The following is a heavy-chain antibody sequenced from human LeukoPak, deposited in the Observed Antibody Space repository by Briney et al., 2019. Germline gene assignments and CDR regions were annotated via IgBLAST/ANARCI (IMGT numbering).Heavy chain of an antibody. CDR3: ARDQRYYYGSGSLYYGMDV. V-gene: IGHV1-18*04. Sequence: ASVKVSCKASGYTFTSYGISWVRQAPGQGLEWMGWISAYNGNTNYAQKLQGRVTMTTDTSTSTAYMELRSLRSDDTAVYYYARDQRYYYGSGSLYYGMDVWGKGTTVTVSS. D-gene: IGHD3-10*01. CDR1: GYTFTSYG. J-gene: IGHJ6*04. CDR2: ISAYNGNT.